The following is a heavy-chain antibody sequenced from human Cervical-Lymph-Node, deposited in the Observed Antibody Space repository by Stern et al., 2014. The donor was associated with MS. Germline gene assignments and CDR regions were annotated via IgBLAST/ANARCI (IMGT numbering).Heavy chain of an antibody. CDR2: ISTYNGNT. J-gene: IGHJ3*02. CDR1: GYTFTIYG. CDR3: ARGLLGSENAFDI. V-gene: IGHV1-18*01. Sequence: VHLVESGAEVKKPGASVKVSCKASGYTFTIYGISWVRQAPGQGIEWMGLISTYNGNTDYSQKLQGIVTMTTYTSTSTAYMELRSLRSDDTAVYYCARGLLGSENAFDIWGQGTMVTVSS. D-gene: IGHD2-15*01.